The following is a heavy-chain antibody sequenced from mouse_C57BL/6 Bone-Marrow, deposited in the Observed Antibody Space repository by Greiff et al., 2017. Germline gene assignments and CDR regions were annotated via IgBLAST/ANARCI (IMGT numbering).Heavy chain of an antibody. Sequence: VQLQQPGAELVKPGASVKLSCKASGYTFTSYWMHWVKQRPGQGLEWIGMIHPNSGSTNYNEKFKSKATLTVDKSSSTAYMQLSSLTSEDSAVYYCARPSDYYGSSLPYFDVWGTGTTVTVSS. CDR3: ARPSDYYGSSLPYFDV. CDR1: GYTFTSYW. V-gene: IGHV1-64*01. D-gene: IGHD1-1*01. J-gene: IGHJ1*03. CDR2: IHPNSGST.